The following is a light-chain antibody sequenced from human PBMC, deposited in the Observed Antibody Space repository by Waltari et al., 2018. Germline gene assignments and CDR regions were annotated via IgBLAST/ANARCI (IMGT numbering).Light chain of an antibody. V-gene: IGKV3-15*01. Sequence: EIVMTQSPGTLSVSPGERLTLSCRARQSVSSPLAWYQQKPGQAPTLLIYGSSTRATGMPARFSGSGSGTEFTLTISSLQSEDFADYYCQQYSDWPYTFGQGTKLEIK. J-gene: IGKJ2*01. CDR3: QQYSDWPYT. CDR2: GSS. CDR1: QSVSSP.